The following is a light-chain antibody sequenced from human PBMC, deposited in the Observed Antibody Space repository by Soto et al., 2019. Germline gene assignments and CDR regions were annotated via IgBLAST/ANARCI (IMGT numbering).Light chain of an antibody. CDR3: QQYGSSPLT. J-gene: IGKJ1*01. CDR1: QSVSSY. V-gene: IGKV3-20*01. Sequence: EIALTQSPATLSLSPGERATLYCRASQSVSSYLAWYQQKPGQAPRLLIYGASSRATGIPDRFSGSGSGTDFTLTISRLEPEDFAVYYCQQYGSSPLTFGQGTRWIS. CDR2: GAS.